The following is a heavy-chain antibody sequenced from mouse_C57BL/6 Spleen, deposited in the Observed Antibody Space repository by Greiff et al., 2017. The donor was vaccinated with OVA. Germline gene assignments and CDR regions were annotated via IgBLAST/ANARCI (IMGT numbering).Heavy chain of an antibody. CDR1: GYTFTSYW. CDR2: IDPSDSYT. D-gene: IGHD2-3*01. Sequence: VQLQQPGAELVMPGASVKLSCKASGYTFTSYWMHWVKQRPGQGLEWIGEIDPSDSYTNYNQKFKGKSTLTVDKSSSTAYMQLSSLTSEDSAVYYCARSGDGYYGGYFDYWGQGTTLTVSS. CDR3: ARSGDGYYGGYFDY. J-gene: IGHJ2*01. V-gene: IGHV1-69*01.